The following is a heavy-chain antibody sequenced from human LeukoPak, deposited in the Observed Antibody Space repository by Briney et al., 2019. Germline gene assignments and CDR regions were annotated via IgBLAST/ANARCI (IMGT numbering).Heavy chain of an antibody. CDR2: ISTSSSTI. J-gene: IGHJ3*02. D-gene: IGHD3-22*01. V-gene: IGHV3-48*01. CDR3: ARDRYYYDSSGYFLDAFDI. Sequence: GGSLRLSCAASGFTFSNAWMSWVRQAPGKGLEWVSYISTSSSTIYYADSVKGRFTISRDNSKNTLYLQMNSLRAEDTAVYYCARDRYYYDSSGYFLDAFDIWGQGTMVTVSS. CDR1: GFTFSNAW.